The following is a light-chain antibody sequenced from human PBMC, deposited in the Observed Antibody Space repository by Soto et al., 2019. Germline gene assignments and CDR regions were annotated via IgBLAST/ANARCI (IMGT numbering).Light chain of an antibody. CDR1: ETIKTY. CDR3: HQSYIMPQT. CDR2: AAS. Sequence: EIQMTQSPPSRSASVGARITITCRPSETIKTYVNWYQLKPGKAPKLLIYAASSLRSGVPSRFSGSASGTDFTLTIGSLQPEDFATYFCHQSYIMPQTFGQGTKVDIK. V-gene: IGKV1-39*01. J-gene: IGKJ1*01.